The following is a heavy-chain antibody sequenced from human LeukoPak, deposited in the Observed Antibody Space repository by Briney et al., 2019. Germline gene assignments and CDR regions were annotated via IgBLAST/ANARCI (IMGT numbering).Heavy chain of an antibody. J-gene: IGHJ1*01. CDR3: ARVVVVAATPGEYFQH. D-gene: IGHD2-15*01. CDR2: IIPILGIA. V-gene: IGHV1-69*04. CDR1: GYTFTSYG. Sequence: ASVKVSCKASGYTFTSYGISWVRQAPGQGLEWMGRIIPILGIANYAQKFQGRVTITADKSTSTAYMELSSLRSEDTAVYYCARVVVVAATPGEYFQHWGQGTLVTVSS.